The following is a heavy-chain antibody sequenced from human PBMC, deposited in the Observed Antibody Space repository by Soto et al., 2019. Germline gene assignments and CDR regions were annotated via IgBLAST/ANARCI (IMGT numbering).Heavy chain of an antibody. Sequence: QVQVVESGGGLVYPGGSLRLSCEASGFTFSDHYMSWVRQAPGKGLEWISHISGDGGSTLAYADSVKGRFTISRDNAKNSLYLQMNSLRAEDTAVYYCARDRQPSSYIGLDVWGQGTPVTVSS. D-gene: IGHD4-4*01. CDR3: ARDRQPSSYIGLDV. CDR2: ISGDGGSTL. CDR1: GFTFSDHY. V-gene: IGHV3-11*01. J-gene: IGHJ6*02.